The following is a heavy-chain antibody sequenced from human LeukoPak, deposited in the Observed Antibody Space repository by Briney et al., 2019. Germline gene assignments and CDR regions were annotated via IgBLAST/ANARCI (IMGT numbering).Heavy chain of an antibody. V-gene: IGHV4-30-4*08. J-gene: IGHJ4*02. D-gene: IGHD3-10*01. CDR1: GGSISSGDYY. Sequence: SQTLSLTCTVSGGSISSGDYYWSWIRQPPGKGLEWIGYIYYSGSTYYNPSLKSRVTISVDTSKNQFSLKLTSVTAADAAVYYCARGPYGSGSYYWGQGTLVTVSS. CDR3: ARGPYGSGSYY. CDR2: IYYSGST.